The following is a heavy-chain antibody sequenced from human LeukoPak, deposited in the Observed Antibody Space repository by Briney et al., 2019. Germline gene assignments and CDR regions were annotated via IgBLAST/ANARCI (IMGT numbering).Heavy chain of an antibody. J-gene: IGHJ5*02. D-gene: IGHD3-22*01. CDR3: AREENYYDSSAPSGWFDP. CDR2: IYYSGST. CDR1: GGSISSYY. Sequence: SETLSLTCTVSGGSISSYYWSWTRQPPGKGLEWIGYIYYSGSTNYNPSLKSRVTISVDTSKNQFSLKLSSVTAADTAVYYCAREENYYDSSAPSGWFDPWGQGTLVTVSS. V-gene: IGHV4-59*12.